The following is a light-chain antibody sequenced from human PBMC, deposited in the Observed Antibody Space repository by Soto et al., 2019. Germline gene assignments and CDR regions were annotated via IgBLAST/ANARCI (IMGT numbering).Light chain of an antibody. J-gene: IGKJ1*01. V-gene: IGKV3-20*01. CDR2: DAS. CDR3: QQCVTPPLT. CDR1: QSVSTNY. Sequence: EIVLTQSPGTLSLSPGERATLSCRASQSVSTNYLAWYQHTPGQAPRLLIDDASNRATGLPDRFSGSGSGTDFTLTISSLEPEEFAVYYWQQCVTPPLTFGQGTKVEIK.